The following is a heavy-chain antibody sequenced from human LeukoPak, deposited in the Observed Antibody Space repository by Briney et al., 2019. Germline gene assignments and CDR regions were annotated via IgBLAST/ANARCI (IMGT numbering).Heavy chain of an antibody. CDR3: TRDQTTVDY. CDR2: IRGKAYGGTT. Sequence: PGGSLRLSCTASGFTFGDYAMSWFRQAPGRGLEWVGFIRGKAYGGTTEYAAAVKGRFTISRDDSKSHAYLQMNSLKTEDTAVYYCTRDQTTVDYWGQGTLVNVSS. CDR1: GFTFGDYA. D-gene: IGHD4-17*01. J-gene: IGHJ4*02. V-gene: IGHV3-49*03.